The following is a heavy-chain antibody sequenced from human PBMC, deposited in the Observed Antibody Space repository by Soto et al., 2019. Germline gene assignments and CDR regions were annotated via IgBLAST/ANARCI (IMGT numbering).Heavy chain of an antibody. D-gene: IGHD3-10*01. CDR2: IYSGGST. CDR3: ARDPRVTMVRGVIITDYYYGMDV. J-gene: IGHJ6*02. CDR1: GFTVSSNY. V-gene: IGHV3-53*01. Sequence: EVQLVESGGGLIQPGGSLRLSCAASGFTVSSNYMSWVRQAPGKGLEWVSVIYSGGSTHYADSVKGRFTISRDNSKNTLYLQMYSLRAEDTAVYYCARDPRVTMVRGVIITDYYYGMDVWGQGTTVTVSS.